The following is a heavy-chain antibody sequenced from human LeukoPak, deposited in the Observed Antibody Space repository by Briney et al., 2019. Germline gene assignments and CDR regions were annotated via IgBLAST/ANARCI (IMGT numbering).Heavy chain of an antibody. CDR1: GTTFTSPW. V-gene: IGHV3-33*08. Sequence: GGSLRLSCTASGTTFTSPWMGWARQAPGRGGGWVAVIWSDTTNKYYADSVKGRFTISRDNSKNTLYLQMSSLRAEDTAMYYCARDRLTTVTTFHFDYWGQGTLVTVSS. J-gene: IGHJ4*02. CDR2: IWSDTTNK. CDR3: ARDRLTTVTTFHFDY. D-gene: IGHD4-17*01.